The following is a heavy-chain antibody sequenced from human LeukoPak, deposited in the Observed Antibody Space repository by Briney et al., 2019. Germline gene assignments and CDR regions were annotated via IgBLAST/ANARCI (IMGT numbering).Heavy chain of an antibody. Sequence: SETLSLTCTVSGGSISSYYWSWIRQPPGKGLEWIGYIDHSGSTNYNPSLKSRVSISSDTSKNQFSLELSSVTAADTAVYYCARLKATVSIHAYFDSWGQGTLVTVSS. CDR3: ARLKATVSIHAYFDS. V-gene: IGHV4-59*01. J-gene: IGHJ4*02. CDR1: GGSISSYY. D-gene: IGHD4-17*01. CDR2: IDHSGST.